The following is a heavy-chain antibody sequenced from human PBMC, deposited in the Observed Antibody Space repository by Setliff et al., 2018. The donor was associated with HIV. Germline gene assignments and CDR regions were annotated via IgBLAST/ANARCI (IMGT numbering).Heavy chain of an antibody. D-gene: IGHD3-16*01. V-gene: IGHV3-53*01. CDR3: AKGVKWLDP. CDR1: GFTVSDTH. CDR2: IYSDGRT. J-gene: IGHJ5*02. Sequence: GGSLRLSCAASGFTVSDTHMTWVRQAPGKGLQWVSFIYSDGRTYYTDSVKGRFTVSRDDSKNTLYLQMNSLRVEDTAAYFCAKGVKWLDPWGQGTLVTVSS.